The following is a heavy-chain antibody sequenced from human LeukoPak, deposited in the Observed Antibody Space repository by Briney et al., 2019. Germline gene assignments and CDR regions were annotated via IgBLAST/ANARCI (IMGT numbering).Heavy chain of an antibody. Sequence: SVKVSCKASGGTFSSYAISWVRQAPGQGLEWMGGIIPIFGTANYAQKFQGRATITADKSTSTAYMELSSLRSEDTAVYYCARRTSDHGIVGATNAFDIWGQGTMVTVSS. CDR2: IIPIFGTA. CDR1: GGTFSSYA. CDR3: ARRTSDHGIVGATNAFDI. J-gene: IGHJ3*02. V-gene: IGHV1-69*06. D-gene: IGHD1-26*01.